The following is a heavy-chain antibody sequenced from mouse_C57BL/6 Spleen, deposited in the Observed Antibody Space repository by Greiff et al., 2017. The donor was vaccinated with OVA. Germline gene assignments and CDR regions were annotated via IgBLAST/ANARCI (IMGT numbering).Heavy chain of an antibody. D-gene: IGHD1-1*01. CDR1: GYTFTSYW. J-gene: IGHJ2*01. CDR3: ARRGYYPYFDY. CDR2: IDPSDSYT. Sequence: QVQLQQSGAELVRPGTSVKLSCKASGYTFTSYWMHWVKQRPGQGLEWIGVIDPSDSYTNYNQKFKGKATLTVDTSSSTAYMQLSSLTSEDSAVYYCARRGYYPYFDYWGQGTTLTVSS. V-gene: IGHV1-59*01.